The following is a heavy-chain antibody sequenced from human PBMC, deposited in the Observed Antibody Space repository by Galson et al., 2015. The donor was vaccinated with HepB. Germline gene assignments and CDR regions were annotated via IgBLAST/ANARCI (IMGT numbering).Heavy chain of an antibody. CDR1: GYTLTELS. Sequence: SVKVSCKVSGYTLTELSMHWVRQAPGKGLEWMGGFDPEDGETIYAQKFQGRVTMTEDTSTDTAYMELSSLRSEDTAVYYCATGDIAARPPPLYYYYYYMDVWGKGTTVTVSS. D-gene: IGHD6-6*01. V-gene: IGHV1-24*01. CDR3: ATGDIAARPPPLYYYYYYMDV. CDR2: FDPEDGET. J-gene: IGHJ6*03.